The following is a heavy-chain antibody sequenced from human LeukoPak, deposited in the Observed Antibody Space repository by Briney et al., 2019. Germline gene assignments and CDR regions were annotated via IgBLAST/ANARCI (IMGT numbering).Heavy chain of an antibody. CDR3: ARVKGTRAAQPFDY. CDR1: GESFSGYY. CDR2: INHSGST. Sequence: SETLSLTCAVYGESFSGYYWSWIRQPPGKGLEWIGEINHSGSTNYNPSLKSRVAISVDTSKNQFSLKLSSVTAADTAVYYCARVKGTRAAQPFDYWGQGTLVTVSS. V-gene: IGHV4-34*01. J-gene: IGHJ4*02. D-gene: IGHD6-6*01.